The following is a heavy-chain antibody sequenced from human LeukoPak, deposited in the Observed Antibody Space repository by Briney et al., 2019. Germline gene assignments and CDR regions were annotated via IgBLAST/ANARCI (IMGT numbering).Heavy chain of an antibody. Sequence: GRSLRLSCAASGFTFSSYGMHWVRQAPGKGLEWVAVISYDGSNKYYADSVKGRFTISRDNSKNTLYLQMNSLRAEDTAVYYCAKAGYGDANFDYWGQGTLVTVSS. V-gene: IGHV3-30*18. D-gene: IGHD4-17*01. CDR1: GFTFSSYG. CDR2: ISYDGSNK. CDR3: AKAGYGDANFDY. J-gene: IGHJ4*02.